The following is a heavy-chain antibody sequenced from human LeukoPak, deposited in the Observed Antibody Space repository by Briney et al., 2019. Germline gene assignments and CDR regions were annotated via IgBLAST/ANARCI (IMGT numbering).Heavy chain of an antibody. D-gene: IGHD6-6*01. CDR1: GGSISTSNYY. V-gene: IGHV4-39*07. CDR3: ARDRGSIAARALDWFDP. CDR2: INHSGST. Sequence: SETLSLTCSVSGGSISTSNYYWVWIRQPPGKGLDWIGEINHSGSTNYNPSLKSRVTISVDTSKNQFSLKLSSVTAADTAVYYCARDRGSIAARALDWFDPWGQGTLVTVSS. J-gene: IGHJ5*02.